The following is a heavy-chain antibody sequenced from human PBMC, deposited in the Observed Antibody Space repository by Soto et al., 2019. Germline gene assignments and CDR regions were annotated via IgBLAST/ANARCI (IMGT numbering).Heavy chain of an antibody. V-gene: IGHV4-61*01. CDR3: ARGLLGYCSGGSCYSNWFDP. J-gene: IGHJ5*02. D-gene: IGHD2-15*01. CDR1: GGSVSSGSYY. Sequence: SETLSLTCTVSGGSVSSGSYYWSWIRQPPGKGLEWIGYIYYSGSTNYNPSLKSRVTISVDTSKNQFSLKLSSVTAADTAVYYCARGLLGYCSGGSCYSNWFDPWGQGTLVTVSS. CDR2: IYYSGST.